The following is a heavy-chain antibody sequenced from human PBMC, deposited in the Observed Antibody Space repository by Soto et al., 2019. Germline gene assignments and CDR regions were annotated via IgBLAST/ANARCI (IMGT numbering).Heavy chain of an antibody. D-gene: IGHD3-22*01. CDR2: IIPMLGIA. V-gene: IGHV1-69*08. CDR3: ARDRDGFASNGYYLDY. J-gene: IGHJ4*02. Sequence: QVQLVQSGAEVKKPGSSVKVSCKGSGGTFSRYSISWVRQAPGQGLEWMGRIIPMLGIAKYAQKFQGRVTITADRSTSTAYMEVSSLRSEDTAVFYCARDRDGFASNGYYLDYWGQGTLLTVTS. CDR1: GGTFSRYS.